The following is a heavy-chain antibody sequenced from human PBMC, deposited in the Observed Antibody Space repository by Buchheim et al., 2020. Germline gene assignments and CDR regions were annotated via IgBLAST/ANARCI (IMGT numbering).Heavy chain of an antibody. CDR2: IYYSGST. CDR3: ARALEYDFWSGTVGI. D-gene: IGHD3-3*01. V-gene: IGHV4-30-4*08. Sequence: VQLLESGGGLVQPGGSLRLSCAASGFTFSSYAMSWIRQPPGKGLEWIGYIYYSGSTYYNPSLKSRVTISVDTSKNQFSLKLSSVTAADTAVYYCARALEYDFWSGTVGIWGRGTL. J-gene: IGHJ2*01. CDR1: GFTFSSYA.